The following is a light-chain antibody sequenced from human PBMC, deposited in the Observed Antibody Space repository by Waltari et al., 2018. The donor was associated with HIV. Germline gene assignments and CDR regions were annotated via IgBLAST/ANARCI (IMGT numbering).Light chain of an antibody. J-gene: IGLJ2*01. Sequence: SYELTQPPSVSVSPGQTARITCSGDALPKKYAYWYQQKSGQAPVLVIYEDSKRPSGIPERFSGSSSGTMATLTISGAQVEDEANYYCYSTDSSGNHVVFGGETKLTVL. CDR2: EDS. CDR1: ALPKKY. CDR3: YSTDSSGNHVV. V-gene: IGLV3-10*01.